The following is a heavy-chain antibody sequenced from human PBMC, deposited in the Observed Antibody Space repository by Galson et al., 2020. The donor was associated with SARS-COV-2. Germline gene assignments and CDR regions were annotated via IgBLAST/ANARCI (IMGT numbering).Heavy chain of an antibody. J-gene: IGHJ4*02. V-gene: IGHV3-13*05. CDR2: IGTAGHP. Sequence: GESLKISCAASGFTFSDYDMHWVRQVIGKGLEWVSAIGTAGHPYQPDSVKGRFTIFRENAKNSLFLEMKSLRAGDTGMYYCARGRRGWYSEIDYWGQGTLVTVSS. D-gene: IGHD6-19*01. CDR1: GFTFSDYD. CDR3: ARGRRGWYSEIDY.